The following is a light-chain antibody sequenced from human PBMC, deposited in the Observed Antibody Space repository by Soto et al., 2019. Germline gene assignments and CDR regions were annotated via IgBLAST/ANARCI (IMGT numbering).Light chain of an antibody. J-gene: IGLJ1*01. CDR3: SSWAGSLNAYV. CDR2: SNS. Sequence: QSALTQPPSASGTPGQRVTISCSGSSXNIGSNIVHWYQQLPGTAPKLLIYSNSQRPSGVPDRISGSKSGTSASLAIRGIQSEDEGDYYCSSWAGSLNAYVFGTGTRVTVL. V-gene: IGLV1-44*01. CDR1: SXNIGSNI.